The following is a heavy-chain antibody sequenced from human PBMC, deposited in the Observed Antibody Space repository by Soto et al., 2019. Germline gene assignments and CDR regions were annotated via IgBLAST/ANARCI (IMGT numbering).Heavy chain of an antibody. J-gene: IGHJ6*02. V-gene: IGHV1-69*01. CDR3: AREGYCGGDCFALVSLGYYGMDV. D-gene: IGHD2-21*02. Sequence: QVQLVQSGAEVKKPGSSVKVSCKASGGTFSSYAISWVRQAPGQGLEWMGGIIPIFGTANYAQKFQGRVTITADESTSTAYMALSSLRSEDTAVYYCAREGYCGGDCFALVSLGYYGMDVWGQGTTVTVSS. CDR2: IIPIFGTA. CDR1: GGTFSSYA.